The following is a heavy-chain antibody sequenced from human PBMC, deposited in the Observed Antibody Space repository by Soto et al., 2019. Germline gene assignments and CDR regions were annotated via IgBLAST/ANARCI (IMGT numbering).Heavy chain of an antibody. D-gene: IGHD5-12*01. V-gene: IGHV1-69*06. Sequence: VQLVQSGAEVKKPGSSVKVSCKASGGTFSSYAISWVRQAPGQGLEWMGGIIPIFGTAHYAQKFQGRVTITADKTASTAYMGLSSLRSEDTAVYYCARDFSVDIVASFYYYYYYGMDVWGQGTTVTVSS. J-gene: IGHJ6*02. CDR2: IIPIFGTA. CDR3: ARDFSVDIVASFYYYYYYGMDV. CDR1: GGTFSSYA.